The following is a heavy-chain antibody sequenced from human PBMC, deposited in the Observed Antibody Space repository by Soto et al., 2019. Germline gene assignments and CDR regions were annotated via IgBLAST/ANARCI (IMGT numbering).Heavy chain of an antibody. J-gene: IGHJ6*02. V-gene: IGHV4-4*02. CDR2: IYHSGST. CDR3: ARVSGSYYYGMDV. D-gene: IGHD1-26*01. CDR1: GGSISSSNW. Sequence: QVQLQESGPGLVKPSGTLSLTCAVSGGSISSSNWWSWVRQPPGKGLEWIGEIYHSGSTNYNPSLKSRVTMSVDKSKNQFSLKLTSVTAADTAVYYCARVSGSYYYGMDVWGQGTTVTVSS.